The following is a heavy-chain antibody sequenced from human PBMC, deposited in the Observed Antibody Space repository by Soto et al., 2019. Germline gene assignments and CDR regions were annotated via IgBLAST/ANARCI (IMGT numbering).Heavy chain of an antibody. Sequence: SVKVSCKASGFTFTSSAVQWVRQARGQRLEWIGWIVVGSGNTNYAQKFQERVTITRDMSTSTAYMELSSLRSEDTAVYYCAAGPTTVEGTAFDIWGQGTMVTVSS. J-gene: IGHJ3*02. V-gene: IGHV1-58*01. CDR3: AAGPTTVEGTAFDI. CDR1: GFTFTSSA. CDR2: IVVGSGNT. D-gene: IGHD4-17*01.